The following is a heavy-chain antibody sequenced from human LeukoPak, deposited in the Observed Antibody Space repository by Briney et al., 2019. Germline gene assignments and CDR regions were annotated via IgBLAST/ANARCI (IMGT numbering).Heavy chain of an antibody. CDR2: ITGSSSYT. V-gene: IGHV3-11*06. CDR1: GFTFTDYY. J-gene: IGHJ3*02. Sequence: PGGSLRLSCAASGFTFTDYYMSWIRQAPGEGLQWVSYITGSSSYTNYADSVKGRFTISRDNAKDSLYLQMNSLRAEDTAVYYCARDCGGGSCYGPYDAFDIWGQGTMVTVSS. CDR3: ARDCGGGSCYGPYDAFDI. D-gene: IGHD2-15*01.